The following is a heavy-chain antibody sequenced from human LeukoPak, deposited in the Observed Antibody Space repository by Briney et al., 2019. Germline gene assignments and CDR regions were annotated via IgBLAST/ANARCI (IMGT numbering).Heavy chain of an antibody. D-gene: IGHD2-8*01. Sequence: GASVKVSCMTSGYTFISYYMHWVRQAPGQGLEWMGIINPSSGSTGYPQKFQGRVTMTRDTSTSTVYMELSSLRSEDTAVYYCARVEGYCSNGVCYYYFDYWGQGTLVTVSS. CDR1: GYTFISYY. J-gene: IGHJ4*02. CDR3: ARVEGYCSNGVCYYYFDY. CDR2: INPSSGST. V-gene: IGHV1-46*03.